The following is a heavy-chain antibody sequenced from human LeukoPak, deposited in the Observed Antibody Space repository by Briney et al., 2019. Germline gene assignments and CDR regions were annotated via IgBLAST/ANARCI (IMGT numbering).Heavy chain of an antibody. J-gene: IGHJ4*02. D-gene: IGHD3-22*01. CDR1: GYTFTSYD. CDR2: MNPNSGNT. Sequence: ASVKVSCKASGYTFTSYDINWVRQATGQGLEWMGWMNPNSGNTGYAQKFQGRVTMTRNTSISTAYMELSSLRSEDTAVYYCAVLDSSGYYPFDYWGQGTLVTVSS. CDR3: AVLDSSGYYPFDY. V-gene: IGHV1-8*01.